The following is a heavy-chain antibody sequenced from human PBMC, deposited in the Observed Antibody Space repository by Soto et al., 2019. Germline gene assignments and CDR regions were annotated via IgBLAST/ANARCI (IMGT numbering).Heavy chain of an antibody. V-gene: IGHV4-59*01. Sequence: SETLSLTCTVSGGSISSYYWSWIRQPPGKGLEWIGYIYYSGSTNYNPSLKSRVTISVDTSKNQFSLKLSSVTAADTAVYYCARGITMVRGPWLFDYWGQGPLVTVSS. CDR2: IYYSGST. D-gene: IGHD3-10*01. CDR3: ARGITMVRGPWLFDY. J-gene: IGHJ4*02. CDR1: GGSISSYY.